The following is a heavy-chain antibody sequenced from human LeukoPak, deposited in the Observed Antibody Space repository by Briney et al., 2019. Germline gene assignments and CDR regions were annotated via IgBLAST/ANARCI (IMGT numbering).Heavy chain of an antibody. V-gene: IGHV3-30*02. Sequence: PGGSLRLSCAASGFTFSSYGMHWVRQAPGKGLEWVAFIRYDGSNKYYADSVKGRFTISRDNSKNTLYLQMNSLRAEDTAVYYCAKDLSVDTAMVTEDYWGQGTLVTVSS. CDR1: GFTFSSYG. D-gene: IGHD5-18*01. CDR2: IRYDGSNK. CDR3: AKDLSVDTAMVTEDY. J-gene: IGHJ4*02.